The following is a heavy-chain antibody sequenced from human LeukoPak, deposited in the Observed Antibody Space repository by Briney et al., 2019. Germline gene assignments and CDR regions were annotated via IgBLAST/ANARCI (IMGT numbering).Heavy chain of an antibody. V-gene: IGHV3-23*01. CDR2: ISGSGGST. Sequence: GGSLRLSCAASGFTFSSYAMSWVRQAPGKGLEWVSAISGSGGSTYYADSVKGRFTISRDNSKNTLYLEMNSLRAEDTAVYYCANPEGYYYDSSGYHTPVVDYWGQGTLVTVSS. CDR1: GFTFSSYA. CDR3: ANPEGYYYDSSGYHTPVVDY. D-gene: IGHD3-22*01. J-gene: IGHJ4*02.